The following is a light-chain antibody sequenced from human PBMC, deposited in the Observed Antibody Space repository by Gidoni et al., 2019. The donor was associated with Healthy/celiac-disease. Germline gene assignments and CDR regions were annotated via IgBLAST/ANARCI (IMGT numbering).Light chain of an antibody. Sequence: QSVLTQPPSVSAAPRQRVTISCSGSSSNIGNNAVNWYQQLPGKAPKLIIYYDDLLPSGVSDRFSGSKSGTSASLAISGLQSEDEADYYCAAWDDSLNGVVFGGGTKLTVL. CDR3: AAWDDSLNGVV. V-gene: IGLV1-36*01. CDR2: YDD. CDR1: SSNIGNNA. J-gene: IGLJ2*01.